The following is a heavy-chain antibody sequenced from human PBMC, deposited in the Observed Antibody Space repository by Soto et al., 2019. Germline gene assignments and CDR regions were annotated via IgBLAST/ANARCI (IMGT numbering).Heavy chain of an antibody. CDR2: IIPIFGTA. J-gene: IGHJ4*02. Sequence: GASVKVSCKASGGTFSSYAISWVRQAPGQGLEWMGGIIPIFGTANYAQKFQGRVTITADKSTSTAYMELSSLRSEDTAVYYCAREGSREYYYDSSGYSLWGQGXLVTVSS. CDR3: AREGSREYYYDSSGYSL. CDR1: GGTFSSYA. V-gene: IGHV1-69*06. D-gene: IGHD3-22*01.